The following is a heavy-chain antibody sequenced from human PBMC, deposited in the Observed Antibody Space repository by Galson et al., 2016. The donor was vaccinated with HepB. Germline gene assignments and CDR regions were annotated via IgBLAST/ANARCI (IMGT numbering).Heavy chain of an antibody. Sequence: SLRLSCAASGFTFSSFGMHWVRQAPGKGLEWVALIGYDGSNKYYADSVKGRFTLSRDNSKSTLYLQMNSLRGEDTAVYYCARGERISTNWYAESWGQGTLVTVSS. V-gene: IGHV3-33*01. D-gene: IGHD6-13*01. CDR3: ARGERISTNWYAES. CDR1: GFTFSSFG. J-gene: IGHJ5*02. CDR2: IGYDGSNK.